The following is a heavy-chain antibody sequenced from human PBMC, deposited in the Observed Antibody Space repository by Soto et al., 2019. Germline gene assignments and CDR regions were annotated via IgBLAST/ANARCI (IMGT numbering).Heavy chain of an antibody. CDR2: TSIYNGHT. V-gene: IGHV1-18*01. J-gene: IGHJ4*02. D-gene: IGHD4-17*01. CDR1: GYTFTASG. Sequence: QVQLVQSGPEVQKPGASLKVSCKASGYTFTASGISWVRQAPGPGLEWMGWTSIYNGHTGYSPKFLGRVVMTTDPSADTAYLELKSLRPDDAALYYCVRWDDYGASDQYHFDQWGQGTLVTVSS. CDR3: VRWDDYGASDQYHFDQ.